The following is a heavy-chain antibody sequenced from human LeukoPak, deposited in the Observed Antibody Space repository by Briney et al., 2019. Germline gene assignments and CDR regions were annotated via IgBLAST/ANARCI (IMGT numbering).Heavy chain of an antibody. CDR3: ARPVHIPPDDAFDI. CDR2: IYPGDSDT. Sequence: GESLKISCKGSGCSFTTYWIGWVRQMPGKGLEWMGTIYPGDSDTRYSPSFQGQVTISADKSISTAYLQWSSLKASDTAMYYCARPVHIPPDDAFDIWGQGTMVTVSS. D-gene: IGHD1-1*01. CDR1: GCSFTTYW. J-gene: IGHJ3*02. V-gene: IGHV5-51*01.